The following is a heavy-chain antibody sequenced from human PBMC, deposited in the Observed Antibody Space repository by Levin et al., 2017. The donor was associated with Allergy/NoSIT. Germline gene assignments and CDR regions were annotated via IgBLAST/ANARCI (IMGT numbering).Heavy chain of an antibody. D-gene: IGHD6-25*01. CDR3: ARGEGPSGNDY. Sequence: GESLKISCAASGFTFSSYAMHWVRQAPGKGLEWVAVISYDGSNKYYADSVKGRFTISRDNSKNTLYLQMNSLRAEDTAVYYCARGEGPSGNDYWGQGTLVTVSS. CDR2: ISYDGSNK. J-gene: IGHJ4*02. V-gene: IGHV3-30-3*01. CDR1: GFTFSSYA.